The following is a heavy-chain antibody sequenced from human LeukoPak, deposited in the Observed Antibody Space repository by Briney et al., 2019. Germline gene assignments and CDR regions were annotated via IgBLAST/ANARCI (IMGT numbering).Heavy chain of an antibody. CDR2: IYYSGST. V-gene: IGHV4-59*01. D-gene: IGHD3-3*01. CDR1: GGSISSYY. CDR3: ARGDFWSDYYYYYGMDV. J-gene: IGHJ6*02. Sequence: PSETLSLTCTVSGGSISSYYWSWIRQPPGKGLEWIGYIYYSGSTDYNPSLKSRVTISVDTSKNQFSLKLSSVTAADTAVYYCARGDFWSDYYYYYGMDVWGQGTTVTVSS.